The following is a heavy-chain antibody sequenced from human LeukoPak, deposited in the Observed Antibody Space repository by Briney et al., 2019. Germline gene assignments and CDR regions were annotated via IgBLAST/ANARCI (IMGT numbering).Heavy chain of an antibody. Sequence: SETLSLTCTVSGGSISSYYWSWIRQPPGKGLEWIGYIYYSGSTNYNPSLKSRVTISVDRSKNQFSLKLDSVTAADTAVYYCARASSYYGLRNYNWFDPWGQGALVTVSS. J-gene: IGHJ5*02. D-gene: IGHD3-10*01. CDR1: GGSISSYY. V-gene: IGHV4-59*12. CDR2: IYYSGST. CDR3: ARASSYYGLRNYNWFDP.